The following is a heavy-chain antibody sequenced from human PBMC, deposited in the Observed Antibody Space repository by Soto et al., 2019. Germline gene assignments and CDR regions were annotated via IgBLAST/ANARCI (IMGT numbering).Heavy chain of an antibody. D-gene: IGHD1-26*01. V-gene: IGHV1-2*04. Sequence: ASVKVSCKTSGYSFTNYDIHWVRQAPGQGLEWMGWINPNSGGTNYAQKFQGWVTMTRDTSISTAYMELSRLRSDDTAVYYCAVSGEGGATHYYYYGMDVWGQGTTVTVSS. CDR3: AVSGEGGATHYYYYGMDV. CDR2: INPNSGGT. CDR1: GYSFTNYD. J-gene: IGHJ6*02.